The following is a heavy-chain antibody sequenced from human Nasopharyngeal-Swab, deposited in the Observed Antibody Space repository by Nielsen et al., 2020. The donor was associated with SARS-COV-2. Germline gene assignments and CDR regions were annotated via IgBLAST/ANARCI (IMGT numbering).Heavy chain of an antibody. D-gene: IGHD1-14*01. CDR2: ISTDGRNK. J-gene: IGHJ4*02. V-gene: IGHV3-33*01. Sequence: PGKGLEWLALISTDGRNKYYSDSMKGRVTVSRENSNNILYLQFNSLRAEDTAVYHCARDGPNRNLDYWGQGTLVTVSS. CDR3: ARDGPNRNLDY.